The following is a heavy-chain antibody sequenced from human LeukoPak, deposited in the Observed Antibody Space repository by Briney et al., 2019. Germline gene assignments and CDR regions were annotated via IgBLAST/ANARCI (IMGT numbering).Heavy chain of an antibody. Sequence: PGGSLRLSCAASGFTFSSYSMNWVRQAPGKGLEWVSSISSSSSYIYYADSVKGRFTISRDNAKNSLYLQMNSLRAEDTAVYYCARDQGYSYGERLYYFDYWGQGTLVTVSS. CDR2: ISSSSSYI. CDR1: GFTFSSYS. CDR3: ARDQGYSYGERLYYFDY. V-gene: IGHV3-21*01. D-gene: IGHD5-18*01. J-gene: IGHJ4*02.